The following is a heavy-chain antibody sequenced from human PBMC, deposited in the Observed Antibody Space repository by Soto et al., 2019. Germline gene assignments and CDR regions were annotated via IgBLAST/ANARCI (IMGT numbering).Heavy chain of an antibody. V-gene: IGHV4-39*01. D-gene: IGHD2-15*01. Sequence: SETLSLTCTVSGGSISSSSYNWVWIRHPPGKGLEWIGSIYYSGSTYYNPSLKSRVTISGDTSKNQFSLKLSSVTAADTAVYYCARLPCSGGSCYSTDWVWFDPWGQGTLVTVSS. CDR3: ARLPCSGGSCYSTDWVWFDP. CDR2: IYYSGST. J-gene: IGHJ5*02. CDR1: GGSISSSSYN.